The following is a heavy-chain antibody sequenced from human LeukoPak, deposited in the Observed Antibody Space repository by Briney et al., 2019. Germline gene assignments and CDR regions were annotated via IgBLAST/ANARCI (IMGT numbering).Heavy chain of an antibody. Sequence: PGGSLRLSCEASGFTFSDPYMSWIRQAPGKGLECLSYISGSGTDINYADSVRGRFTISRDNAKNLLYLQMNDLGVEDTAVYYCARTARHLDYWGQGTLVTVSS. CDR1: GFTFSDPY. CDR2: ISGSGTDI. J-gene: IGHJ4*02. D-gene: IGHD5-18*01. V-gene: IGHV3-11*04. CDR3: ARTARHLDY.